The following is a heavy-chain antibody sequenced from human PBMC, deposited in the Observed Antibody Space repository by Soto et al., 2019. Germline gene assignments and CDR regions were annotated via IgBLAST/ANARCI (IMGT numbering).Heavy chain of an antibody. V-gene: IGHV4-59*01. D-gene: IGHD7-27*01. J-gene: IGHJ6*02. Sequence: SETLSLTCTVSGGSISSYYWSWIRQPPGKGLEWIGYSYYSGSTNYNPSLKSRVTISVDTSKNQFSLKLSSVTAADTAVYYCARGFLGDYYYYGMDVWGQGTTVTVSS. CDR1: GGSISSYY. CDR3: ARGFLGDYYYYGMDV. CDR2: SYYSGST.